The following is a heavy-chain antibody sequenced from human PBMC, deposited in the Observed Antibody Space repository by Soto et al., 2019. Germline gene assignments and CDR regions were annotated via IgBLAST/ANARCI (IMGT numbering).Heavy chain of an antibody. D-gene: IGHD2-15*01. Sequence: EVQVVESGGGLVQPGGSLRLSCAASGFTFSSYWMSWVRQAPGKGLEWVANIKQDGSEKYYVDSVKGRFNISRDNAKNSLYLQMNSLRAEDTAMYYCARAGDNVVVLAATHWFDHWGQGTLVTVSS. CDR3: ARAGDNVVVLAATHWFDH. CDR1: GFTFSSYW. V-gene: IGHV3-7*01. CDR2: IKQDGSEK. J-gene: IGHJ5*02.